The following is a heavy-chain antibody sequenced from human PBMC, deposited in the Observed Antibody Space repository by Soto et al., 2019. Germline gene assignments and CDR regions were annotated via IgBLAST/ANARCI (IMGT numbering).Heavy chain of an antibody. D-gene: IGHD6-19*01. CDR3: ARERYSSGWPPLGLGFDP. Sequence: SQTLSITGAISGDSVSSNSASWNLIRQSPSRGLEWLGRTYYRSKWYNDYAVSVKSRITINPDTSKNQFSLQLNSVTPEDTAVYYCARERYSSGWPPLGLGFDPWGQGTLVTVYS. J-gene: IGHJ5*02. V-gene: IGHV6-1*01. CDR2: TYYRSKWYN. CDR1: GDSVSSNSAS.